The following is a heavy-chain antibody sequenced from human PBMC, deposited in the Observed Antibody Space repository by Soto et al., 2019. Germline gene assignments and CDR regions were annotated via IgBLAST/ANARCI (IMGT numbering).Heavy chain of an antibody. J-gene: IGHJ5*02. V-gene: IGHV1-8*01. D-gene: IGHD2-2*02. CDR3: ARKRKLEAAVINYPENWFDP. CDR2: MNPNSGNT. CDR1: GYTFTSYD. Sequence: ASVKVSCKASGYTFTSYDINWVRQATGQGLAWMGWMNPNSGNTGYAQKFQGRVTMTRNTTISTAYMELSSLRSEDTAVYYWARKRKLEAAVINYPENWFDPWGQGTLVTVSS.